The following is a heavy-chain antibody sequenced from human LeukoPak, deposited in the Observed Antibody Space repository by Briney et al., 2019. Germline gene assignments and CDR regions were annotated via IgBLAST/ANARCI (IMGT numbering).Heavy chain of an antibody. CDR3: TRENYVPDS. CDR2: ISYDGDNK. J-gene: IGHJ5*02. V-gene: IGHV3-30-3*01. Sequence: HPGGSLRLSCAASGFTFSSCAMHWVRQAPGKGLEWVAVISYDGDNKYFADSVKGRFIISRDNSKNTLYLQMNSLRAEDTAVYYCTRENYVPDSWGQGTLVTVSS. CDR1: GFTFSSCA. D-gene: IGHD3-10*02.